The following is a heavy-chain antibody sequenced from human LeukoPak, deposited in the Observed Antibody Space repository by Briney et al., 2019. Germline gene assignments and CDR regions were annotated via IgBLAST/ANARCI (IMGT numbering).Heavy chain of an antibody. CDR2: IANDGRDK. Sequence: PGGSLRLSCAASGFTFNTYPMHWVRQAPGKGLEWVAVIANDGRDKHYADSAKGRFTISRDNSKTTLYLQMDSLRSEDTAVYYCAKGRSSGWLDYFDYWGQGTLVTVSS. J-gene: IGHJ4*02. CDR1: GFTFNTYP. CDR3: AKGRSSGWLDYFDY. V-gene: IGHV3-30*01. D-gene: IGHD6-19*01.